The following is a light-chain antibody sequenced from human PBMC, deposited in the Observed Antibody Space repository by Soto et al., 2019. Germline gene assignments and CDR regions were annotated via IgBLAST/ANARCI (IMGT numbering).Light chain of an antibody. CDR1: QTIPNNF. J-gene: IGKJ2*01. Sequence: EIVLTQSPVTLSLSPGERATLSCRASQTIPNNFLAWFQQKPGLPPRLLISGASTRASGIPDRFSGSGSGTDFALTISRLEPEDFAVYYCQQYGRSPFTFGQGTKLQIK. V-gene: IGKV3-20*01. CDR3: QQYGRSPFT. CDR2: GAS.